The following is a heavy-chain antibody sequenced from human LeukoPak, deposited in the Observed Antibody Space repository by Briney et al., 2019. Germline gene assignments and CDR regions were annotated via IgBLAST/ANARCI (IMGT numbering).Heavy chain of an antibody. CDR3: ARGEPGYYDSSGYLNVHYYYMDV. D-gene: IGHD3-22*01. CDR1: GGSFSGYY. J-gene: IGHJ6*03. CDR2: INHSRST. Sequence: SETLSLTCAVYGGSFSGYYWSWLRQPPGKGLEWIGEINHSRSTNYNPSLKSRVTISVDTSKNQFSLKLSSVTAADTAVYYCARGEPGYYDSSGYLNVHYYYMDVWGKGTTVTVSS. V-gene: IGHV4-34*01.